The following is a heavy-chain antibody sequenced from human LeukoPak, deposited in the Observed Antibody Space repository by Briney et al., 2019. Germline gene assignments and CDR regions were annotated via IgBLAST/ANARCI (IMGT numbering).Heavy chain of an antibody. CDR1: GGSFSGYY. J-gene: IGHJ1*01. CDR3: ARGHRSYYYDSSGYRGTFQH. D-gene: IGHD3-22*01. Sequence: SETLSLTCAVYGGSFSGYYWSWIRQPPGKGLEWIGEFNHSGSTNYNPSLTSRVTISVDTSKNQFSLKLSSVTAADTAVYYCARGHRSYYYDSSGYRGTFQHWGQGTLVTVSS. V-gene: IGHV4-34*01. CDR2: FNHSGST.